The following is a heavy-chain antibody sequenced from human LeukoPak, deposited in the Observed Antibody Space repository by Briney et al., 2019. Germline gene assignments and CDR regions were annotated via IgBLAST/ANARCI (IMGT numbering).Heavy chain of an antibody. V-gene: IGHV4-59*08. Sequence: SETLSLTCTVSGGSIGNYYWTWIRQPPGKGLEWIGYIYYSGITNYNPSLKSRVTISVDTSKNQFSLKLSSVTAADTAVYYCARLAAAGTIFDYWGQGTLVTVSS. CDR3: ARLAAAGTIFDY. J-gene: IGHJ4*02. CDR1: GGSIGNYY. D-gene: IGHD6-13*01. CDR2: IYYSGIT.